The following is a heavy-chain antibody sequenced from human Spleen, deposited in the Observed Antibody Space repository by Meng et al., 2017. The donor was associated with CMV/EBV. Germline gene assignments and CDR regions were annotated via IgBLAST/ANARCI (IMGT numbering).Heavy chain of an antibody. CDR1: GFTFSAYA. V-gene: IGHV3-23*03. CDR3: AGRHYDFWSGFFDS. J-gene: IGHJ5*01. CDR2: IYTGGSST. Sequence: SGFTFSAYAMNWVRQAPGKGLEWVALIYTGGSSTYYADSVKGRFTISRDDSKNMLYLQMNSLRADDTALYYCAGRHYDFWSGFFDSWGQGALVTVSS. D-gene: IGHD3-3*01.